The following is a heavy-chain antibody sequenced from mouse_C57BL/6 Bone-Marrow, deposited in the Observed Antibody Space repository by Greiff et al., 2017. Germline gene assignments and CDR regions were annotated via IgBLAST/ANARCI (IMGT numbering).Heavy chain of an antibody. CDR2: ISGGGGNT. CDR3: SRQVTTVLATKYFDV. J-gene: IGHJ1*03. V-gene: IGHV5-9*01. Sequence: EVMLVESGGGLVKPGGSLKLSCAASGFTFSSYTMSWVRQTPEQRLQWVAAISGGGGNTYYPDSVKGRFTISRDNDKNILYLQMRSLRSEDTALYYCSRQVTTVLATKYFDVWGTGTTVTVSS. CDR1: GFTFSSYT. D-gene: IGHD1-1*01.